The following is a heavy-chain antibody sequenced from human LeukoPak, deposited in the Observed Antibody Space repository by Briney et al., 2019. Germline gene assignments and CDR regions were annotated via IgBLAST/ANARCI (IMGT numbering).Heavy chain of an antibody. CDR1: GGSISGGGYS. Sequence: PSETLSLTCAVSGGSISGGGYSWSWIRLPPGKGLEWIGYIYHTGSTYYNPSLKSRVTMSLDRSKNQFSLKLSSVTAADTAVYYCARTMVWAFDYWGQGTLVTVSS. J-gene: IGHJ4*02. CDR2: IYHTGST. CDR3: ARTMVWAFDY. V-gene: IGHV4-30-2*01. D-gene: IGHD3-10*01.